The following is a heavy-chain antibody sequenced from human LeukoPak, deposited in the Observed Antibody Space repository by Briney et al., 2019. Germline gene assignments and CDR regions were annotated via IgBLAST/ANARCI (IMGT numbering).Heavy chain of an antibody. CDR3: ARVVAARFDP. CDR2: IYHSGST. CDR1: GGSFSGYY. D-gene: IGHD2-15*01. Sequence: SETLSLTCAVYGGSFSGYYWSWIRQPPGKGLEWIGSIYHSGSTYYNPSLKSRVTISVDTSKNQFSLKLSSVTAADTAVYYCARVVAARFDPWGQGTLVTVSS. J-gene: IGHJ5*02. V-gene: IGHV4-34*01.